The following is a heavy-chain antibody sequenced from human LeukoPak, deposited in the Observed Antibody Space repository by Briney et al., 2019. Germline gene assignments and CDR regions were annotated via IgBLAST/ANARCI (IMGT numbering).Heavy chain of an antibody. CDR3: TTDNGSGYCSGGSCYPFDY. D-gene: IGHD2-15*01. CDR2: MNPNSGNT. Sequence: ASVKVSCKASGYTFTSYNINWVRQAAGQGLEWMGWMNPNSGNTVYAQKFQGRVTMTEDTSTDTAYVELSSLRSEDTALYYCTTDNGSGYCSGGSCYPFDYWGQGTLVTVSS. V-gene: IGHV1-8*01. CDR1: GYTFTSYN. J-gene: IGHJ4*02.